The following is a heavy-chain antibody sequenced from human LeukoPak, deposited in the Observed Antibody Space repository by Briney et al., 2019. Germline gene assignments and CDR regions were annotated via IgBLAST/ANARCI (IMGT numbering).Heavy chain of an antibody. CDR2: ISWNSGSM. CDR1: GFTFDDYA. J-gene: IGHJ4*02. Sequence: GGSLRLSCAASGFTFDDYAMHWVRQAPGKGLAGVAGISWNSGSMCYADSVKGRFTISRDNAKNCLYLQMNSLRAEDTALYYCAKGNLTWGSSFDYWGQGTLVTVSS. D-gene: IGHD1-26*01. CDR3: AKGNLTWGSSFDY. V-gene: IGHV3-9*01.